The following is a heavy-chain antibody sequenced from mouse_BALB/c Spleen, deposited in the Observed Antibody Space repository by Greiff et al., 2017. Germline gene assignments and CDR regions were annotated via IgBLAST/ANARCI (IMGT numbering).Heavy chain of an antibody. CDR1: GFSLSTSGMG. CDR3: ARNYRYDGEFAY. CDR2: IYWDDDK. J-gene: IGHJ3*01. D-gene: IGHD2-14*01. V-gene: IGHV8-12*01. Sequence: QVTLKVSGPGILPPSQTLSLTCSFSGFSLSTSGMGVSWIRQPSGKGLEWLAHIYWDDDKRYNPSLKSRLTISKDTSRNQVFLKITSVDTADTATYYCARNYRYDGEFAYWGQGTLVTVSA.